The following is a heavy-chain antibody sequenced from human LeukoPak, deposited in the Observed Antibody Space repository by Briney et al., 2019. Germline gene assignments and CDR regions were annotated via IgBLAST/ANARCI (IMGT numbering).Heavy chain of an antibody. CDR3: ARSPLESRRDAYNCYFDY. CDR1: GASIISYH. CDR2: VHYSGST. Sequence: SETLSLTCSVSGASIISYHWSWVRQPPGKGLEWIGFVHYSGSTNYNPSLKSRVTLSADTSKNQFSLSLTSVTAADTALYYCARSPLESRRDAYNCYFDYWGQGALVTVSS. D-gene: IGHD5-24*01. J-gene: IGHJ4*02. V-gene: IGHV4-59*08.